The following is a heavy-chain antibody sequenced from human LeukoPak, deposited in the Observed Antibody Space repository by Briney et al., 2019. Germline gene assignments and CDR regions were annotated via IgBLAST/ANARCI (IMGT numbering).Heavy chain of an antibody. CDR1: GGSISSYY. Sequence: PSETLSLTCTVSGGSISSYYWSWIRQPPGKGLEWIGYIYYSGSTNYNPSLKSRVTISVDTSKNQFSLKLSSVTAADTAVYYCAGPYSAIAADAFDIWGQGTMVTVSS. J-gene: IGHJ3*02. V-gene: IGHV4-59*01. CDR3: AGPYSAIAADAFDI. CDR2: IYYSGST. D-gene: IGHD6-25*01.